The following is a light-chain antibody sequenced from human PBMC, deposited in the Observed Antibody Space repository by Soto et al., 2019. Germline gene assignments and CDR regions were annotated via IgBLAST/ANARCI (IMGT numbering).Light chain of an antibody. J-gene: IGKJ5*01. Sequence: EIVITQSPATLSVSPGERATLSCRASQSVSSNLAWYQQKPGQAPRLLIYGASTRATGIPARFSGSGSGTEFTLTISSLQSEDFAVYYCQQYNNWPITFGQGTRL. CDR2: GAS. CDR1: QSVSSN. CDR3: QQYNNWPIT. V-gene: IGKV3-15*01.